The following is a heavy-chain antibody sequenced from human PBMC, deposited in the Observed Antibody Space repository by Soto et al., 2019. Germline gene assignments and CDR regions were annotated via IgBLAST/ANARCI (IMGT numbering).Heavy chain of an antibody. CDR2: ISYDGSNK. J-gene: IGHJ6*02. Sequence: GGSLRLSCAASGFTFSSYGMHWVRQAPGKGLEWVAVISYDGSNKYYADSVKGRFTISRDNSKNTLYLQMNSLRAEDTAVYYCAKDHKRFWRGYSRYYGMDVWGQGTTVTVSS. V-gene: IGHV3-30*18. CDR1: GFTFSSYG. D-gene: IGHD3-3*01. CDR3: AKDHKRFWRGYSRYYGMDV.